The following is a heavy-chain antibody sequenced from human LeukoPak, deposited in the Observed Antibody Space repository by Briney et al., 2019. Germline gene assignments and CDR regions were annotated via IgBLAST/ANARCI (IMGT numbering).Heavy chain of an antibody. CDR1: GFTFSSYW. Sequence: GGSLRLSCAASGFTFSSYWMHWVCQAPGKGLVWVSRINSDGSSTSYADSVKGRFTISRDNVKNTLYLQMNSLRAEDTAVYYCARDRWFGEARRFDYWGQGTLVTVSS. J-gene: IGHJ4*02. D-gene: IGHD3-10*01. CDR2: INSDGSST. CDR3: ARDRWFGEARRFDY. V-gene: IGHV3-74*01.